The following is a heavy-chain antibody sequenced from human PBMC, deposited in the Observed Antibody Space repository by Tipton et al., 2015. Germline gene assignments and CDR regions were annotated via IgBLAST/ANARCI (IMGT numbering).Heavy chain of an antibody. V-gene: IGHV4-38-2*01. CDR3: ACQDYDILTRDYQTVDY. D-gene: IGHD3-9*01. Sequence: TLSLTCAVSAYSISTDYYWGWIRQPPEKGLEWIGTISHSGSTYYNPSLKSRVTISADTSKNQFSLKLSSVTAADTAVYYCACQDYDILTRDYQTVDYWGQGTLVTVSS. J-gene: IGHJ4*02. CDR2: ISHSGST. CDR1: AYSISTDYY.